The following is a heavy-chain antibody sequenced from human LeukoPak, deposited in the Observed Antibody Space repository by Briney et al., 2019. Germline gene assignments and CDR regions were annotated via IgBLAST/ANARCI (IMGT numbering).Heavy chain of an antibody. CDR1: GFTFSSYG. V-gene: IGHV3-30*02. D-gene: IGHD2-2*01. J-gene: IGHJ4*02. CDR2: IRNDGSDI. Sequence: PGGSLRLSCAASGFTFSSYGMHWVRQAPGKGLEWVAFIRNDGSDIFYADSVKGRFTISRDNSKNTLYLQMNSLRPEDAAVYYCARPFHSTNWSRLDYWGQGTLVTVSS. CDR3: ARPFHSTNWSRLDY.